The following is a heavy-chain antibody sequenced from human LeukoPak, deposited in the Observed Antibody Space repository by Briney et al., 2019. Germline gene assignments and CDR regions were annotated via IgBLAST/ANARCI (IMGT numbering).Heavy chain of an antibody. Sequence: GGSLRLSCAASGFTFSDYYMSWIRQAPGKGLEWVSNLAPSGGDIYYADSVKGRFTISRDNAKNSLDLQMNSLRVEDTAVYYCARVYLGAFDIWGQGTLVTVSS. CDR1: GFTFSDYY. CDR3: ARVYLGAFDI. V-gene: IGHV3-11*01. CDR2: LAPSGGDI. D-gene: IGHD3-16*02. J-gene: IGHJ3*02.